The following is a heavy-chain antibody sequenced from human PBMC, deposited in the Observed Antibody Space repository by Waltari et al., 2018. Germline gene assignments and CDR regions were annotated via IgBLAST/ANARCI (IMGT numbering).Heavy chain of an antibody. CDR2: LYYSGST. CDR1: GGPISSYY. D-gene: IGHD1-1*01. Sequence: QVQLQESGPGLVKPSETLSLTCTVSGGPISSYYWSWLRQPPGKGLEWIGYLYYSGSTNYNPSLKSRVTISVDTSKNQFSLKLSSVTAADTAVYYCARGPAAVLGNWFDPWGQGTLVTVSS. V-gene: IGHV4-59*01. J-gene: IGHJ5*02. CDR3: ARGPAAVLGNWFDP.